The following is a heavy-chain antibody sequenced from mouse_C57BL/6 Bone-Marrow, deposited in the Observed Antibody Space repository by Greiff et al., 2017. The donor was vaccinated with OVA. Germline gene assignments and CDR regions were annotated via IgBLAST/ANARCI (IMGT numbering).Heavy chain of an antibody. CDR1: GFTFSDYG. D-gene: IGHD1-1*01. Sequence: EVHLVESGGGLVKPGGSLKLSCAASGFTFSDYGMHWVRQAPEKGLEWVAYISSGSSTIYYADTVKGRFTISRDNAKNTLFLQMTSLRSEDTAMYDCARGYYYGSSAFDYWGQGTTLTVSS. CDR3: ARGYYYGSSAFDY. V-gene: IGHV5-17*01. CDR2: ISSGSSTI. J-gene: IGHJ2*01.